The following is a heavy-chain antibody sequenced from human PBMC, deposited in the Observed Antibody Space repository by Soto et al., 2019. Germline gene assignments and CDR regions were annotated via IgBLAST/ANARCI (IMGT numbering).Heavy chain of an antibody. D-gene: IGHD4-17*01. CDR2: IWYDGSNK. V-gene: IGHV3-33*01. Sequence: SLRLSCAASGFTFSSYGMHWVRQAPGKGLEWVAVIWYDGSNKYYADSVKGRFTISRDNSKNTLYLQMNSLRAEDTAVYYCAREKWFDYGDPSYAFDIWGQGTMVTVSS. J-gene: IGHJ3*02. CDR3: AREKWFDYGDPSYAFDI. CDR1: GFTFSSYG.